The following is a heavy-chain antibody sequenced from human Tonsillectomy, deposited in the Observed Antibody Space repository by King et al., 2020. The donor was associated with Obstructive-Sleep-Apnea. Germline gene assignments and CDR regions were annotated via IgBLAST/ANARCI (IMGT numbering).Heavy chain of an antibody. V-gene: IGHV4-39*07. D-gene: IGHD3-22*01. CDR2: IYYSWST. Sequence: QLQESGPGLVKPSETLSLTCTVSGGSISSSSYYWGWIRQPPGKGLEGIGSIYYSWSTYYNPFLKSRVTISVDTSKNQFSLKLSSVTAADTAVYYCARDWGYYYDSSGYYEYWGQGTLVTVSS. CDR3: ARDWGYYYDSSGYYEY. J-gene: IGHJ4*02. CDR1: GGSISSSSYY.